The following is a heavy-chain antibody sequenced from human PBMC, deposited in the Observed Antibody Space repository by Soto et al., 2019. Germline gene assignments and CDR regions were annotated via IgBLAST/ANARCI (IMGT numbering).Heavy chain of an antibody. CDR2: IYHSGST. Sequence: PSETLSLTCAVSGGSISSSNWWSWVRQPPGKGLEWIGEIYHSGSTNHNPSLKSRVTISVDKSKNQFSLKLSSVTAADTAVYYCARLGDITIFGVVKKRGFDYWGQGTLVTVSS. J-gene: IGHJ4*02. D-gene: IGHD3-3*01. CDR3: ARLGDITIFGVVKKRGFDY. CDR1: GGSISSSNW. V-gene: IGHV4-4*02.